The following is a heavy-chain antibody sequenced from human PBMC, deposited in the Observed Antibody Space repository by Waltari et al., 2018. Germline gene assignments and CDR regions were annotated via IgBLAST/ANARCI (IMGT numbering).Heavy chain of an antibody. Sequence: QVQLVQSGAEVKKPGASVKVSCKASGSTFTSYAMPWVRQAPGQRLEWMGWINAGNGNTKYSQKFQGRVTITRDTSASTAYMELSSLRSEDTAVYYCASGGITIFGVVTIDYWGQGTLVTVSS. CDR2: INAGNGNT. CDR1: GSTFTSYA. V-gene: IGHV1-3*01. CDR3: ASGGITIFGVVTIDY. J-gene: IGHJ4*02. D-gene: IGHD3-3*01.